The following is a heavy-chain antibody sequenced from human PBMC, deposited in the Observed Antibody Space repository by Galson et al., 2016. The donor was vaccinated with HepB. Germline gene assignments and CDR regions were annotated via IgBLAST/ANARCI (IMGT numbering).Heavy chain of an antibody. Sequence: SLRLSCAASGFSVSSYALSWVRQPPGKGLEWVSTISGTGDTTYYIDSVKGRFTISRDNSKDTLYLQMNSLRPEDTALYYCAKERDRAGGGGIDYWGQGTLVTVSS. D-gene: IGHD3-16*01. V-gene: IGHV3-23*01. CDR2: ISGTGDTT. J-gene: IGHJ4*02. CDR3: AKERDRAGGGGIDY. CDR1: GFSVSSYA.